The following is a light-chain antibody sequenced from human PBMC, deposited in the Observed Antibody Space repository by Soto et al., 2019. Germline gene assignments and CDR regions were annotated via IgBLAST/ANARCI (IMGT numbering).Light chain of an antibody. J-gene: IGKJ1*01. CDR2: KAS. CDR3: MQSSNYVWT. Sequence: DIQMTQSPSTLSASVGDRVTITCRASQNINTWLSWYHQAPGEPPKLLIFKASRLQSGVPSRFSGGGSAPRFTLTINGLQPDDCGTYYCMQSSNYVWTFGQGTKVEVK. CDR1: QNINTW. V-gene: IGKV1-5*03.